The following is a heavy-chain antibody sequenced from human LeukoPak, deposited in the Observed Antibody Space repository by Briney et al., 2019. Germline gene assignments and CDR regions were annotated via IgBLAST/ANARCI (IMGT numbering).Heavy chain of an antibody. CDR2: ISYDGSNK. V-gene: IGHV3-30*18. D-gene: IGHD3-22*01. J-gene: IGHJ5*02. Sequence: GRSLRLSCAASGFTFSSYGMHWVRQAPGKGLEWVAVISYDGSNKYYADSVKGRFTISRDNSKNTLYLQMNSLRAEDTAVYYCAKDKLVDSSGYYYGGNWFDPWGQGTLVTVSS. CDR3: AKDKLVDSSGYYYGGNWFDP. CDR1: GFTFSSYG.